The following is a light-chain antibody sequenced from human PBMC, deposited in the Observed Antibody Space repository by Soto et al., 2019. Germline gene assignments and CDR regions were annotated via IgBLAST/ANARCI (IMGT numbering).Light chain of an antibody. V-gene: IGKV1-5*03. CDR1: QSIGSS. CDR2: KTS. Sequence: DIQMTQSPSTLSASVGDRVTITCRATQSIGSSVAWYQQKPGKAPKLLIYKTSISEPRAPSRFSGGGFGTEFTLTINSLQPDDFATYYCPQYDTLWTFCQGTKVEIK. J-gene: IGKJ1*01. CDR3: PQYDTLWT.